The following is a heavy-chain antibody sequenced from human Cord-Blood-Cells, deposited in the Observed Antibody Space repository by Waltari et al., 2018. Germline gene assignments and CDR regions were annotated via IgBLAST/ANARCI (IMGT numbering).Heavy chain of an antibody. D-gene: IGHD2-2*01. CDR2: INAGKGNP. V-gene: IGHV1-3*01. Sequence: QVQLVQSGAEVKKPGDSVKVSCKASGYTFTRYAMHWVRQAPGHRLEWMGWINAGKGNPKYSQKFQGKVTITRDTSASTAYMELSSLRSEDTAVYYCARDVGVVPAARRFKRGWFDPWGQGTLVTVSS. CDR3: ARDVGVVPAARRFKRGWFDP. CDR1: GYTFTRYA. J-gene: IGHJ5*02.